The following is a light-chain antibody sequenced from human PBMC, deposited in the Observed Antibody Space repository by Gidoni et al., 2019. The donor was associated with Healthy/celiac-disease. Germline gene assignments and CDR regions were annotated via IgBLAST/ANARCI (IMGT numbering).Light chain of an antibody. CDR2: WAS. J-gene: IGKJ2*01. CDR3: QQYYSIPHT. V-gene: IGKV4-1*01. CDR1: QSVLYSSNNKYY. Sequence: DIVMTQSPDSLAVSLGERATINCKSSQSVLYSSNNKYYLAWYQQKPGQPPKLLIYWASARESGVPDRFSGSGSGTYFTLTISSLQAADVAVYYCQQYYSIPHTFGQGTKLEIK.